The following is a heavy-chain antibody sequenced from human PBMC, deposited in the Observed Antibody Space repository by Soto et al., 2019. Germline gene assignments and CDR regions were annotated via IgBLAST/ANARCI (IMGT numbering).Heavy chain of an antibody. Sequence: GGSLRLSCAASGFTFSSSAMSWVRQAPGKRLEWVSAISSSGSSIYYADSVKGRFTISRDNYKNSLYLQMNSLRAEDTAVYYCARSSSSSYFDYWGQGTLVNVSS. V-gene: IGHV3-23*01. CDR2: ISSSGSSI. CDR3: ARSSSSSYFDY. D-gene: IGHD6-13*01. J-gene: IGHJ4*02. CDR1: GFTFSSSA.